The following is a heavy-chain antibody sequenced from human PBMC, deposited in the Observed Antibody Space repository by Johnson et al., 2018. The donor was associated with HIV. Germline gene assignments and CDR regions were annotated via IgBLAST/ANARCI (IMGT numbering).Heavy chain of an antibody. V-gene: IGHV3-30*03. J-gene: IGHJ3*02. CDR1: GFTFSSYG. CDR2: ISYDGSNK. D-gene: IGHD3-22*01. Sequence: QVQLVESGGGVVQPGRSLRLSCAASGFTFSSYGMHWVRQVPGKGLEWVAVISYDGSNKYYADSVKGRFTISRDSAKNSLYLQMNSLSAEDTAVYYCARGMSSGPWAGGDAFDIWGQGTMVTVSS. CDR3: ARGMSSGPWAGGDAFDI.